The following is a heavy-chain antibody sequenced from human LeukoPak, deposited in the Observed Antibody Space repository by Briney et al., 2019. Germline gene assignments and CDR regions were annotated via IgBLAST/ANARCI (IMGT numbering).Heavy chain of an antibody. Sequence: ASVKVSCKTSGYSFIGHYMHWVRQAPGQGLEWMGWINPNSGGTNYAQKFQGRVTMTRDTSISTAYMELSRLRSDDTAVYYCARGSYEFTVAGTANWFDPWGQGTLVTVSS. D-gene: IGHD6-19*01. CDR2: INPNSGGT. CDR1: GYSFIGHY. CDR3: ARGSYEFTVAGTANWFDP. J-gene: IGHJ5*02. V-gene: IGHV1-2*02.